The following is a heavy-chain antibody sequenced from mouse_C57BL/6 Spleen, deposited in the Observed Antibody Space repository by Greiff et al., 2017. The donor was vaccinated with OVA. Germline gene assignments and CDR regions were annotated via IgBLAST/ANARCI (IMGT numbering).Heavy chain of an antibody. V-gene: IGHV1-42*01. CDR2: INPSTGGT. J-gene: IGHJ2*01. D-gene: IGHD1-1*01. CDR1: GYSFTGYY. CDR3: ARQIYLDY. Sequence: EVQLQQSGPELVKPGASVKISCKASGYSFTGYYMNWVKQSPEKSLEWIGEINPSTGGTTYNQKFKAKATLTVDKSSSTAYMQLKSLTSEDSAVYYCARQIYLDYWGQGTTLTVSS.